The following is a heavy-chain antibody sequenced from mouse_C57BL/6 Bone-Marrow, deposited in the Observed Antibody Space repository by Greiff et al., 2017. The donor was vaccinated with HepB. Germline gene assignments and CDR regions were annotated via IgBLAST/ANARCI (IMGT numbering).Heavy chain of an antibody. CDR1: GFTFSSYG. CDR2: ISSGGSYT. Sequence: EVKLMESGGDLVKPGGSLKLSCAASGFTFSSYGMSWVRQTPDKRLEWVATISSGGSYTYYPDSVKGRFTISRDNAKNTLYLQMSSLKSEDTAMYYCARHNYSNGYAMDDWGQGTSVTVAS. V-gene: IGHV5-6*01. CDR3: ARHNYSNGYAMDD. D-gene: IGHD2-5*01. J-gene: IGHJ4*01.